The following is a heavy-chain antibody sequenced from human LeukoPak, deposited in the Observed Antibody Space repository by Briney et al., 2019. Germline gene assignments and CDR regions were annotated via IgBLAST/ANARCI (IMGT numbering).Heavy chain of an antibody. CDR2: ISGSSSYT. V-gene: IGHV3-21*05. J-gene: IGHJ4*02. CDR3: SRDRTGSYYFDD. D-gene: IGHD1-26*01. Sequence: SGGSLRLSCAASGFTFSSYSMNWVRQAPGKGLEWVSYISGSSSYTNYADSVKGRFTISRDNAKNSLYLQMNSLRAEDTAVYYCSRDRTGSYYFDDWGQGTLVTVSS. CDR1: GFTFSSYS.